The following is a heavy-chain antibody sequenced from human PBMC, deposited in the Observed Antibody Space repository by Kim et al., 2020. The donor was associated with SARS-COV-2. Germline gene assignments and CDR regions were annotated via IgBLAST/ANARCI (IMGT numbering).Heavy chain of an antibody. Sequence: ADSVKGRFTISRDNPKKTLYLQMNSLRAEDTAVYYCAVNVRGVIAPFDYWGRGTLVTVSS. J-gene: IGHJ4*02. D-gene: IGHD3-10*01. V-gene: IGHV3-23*01. CDR3: AVNVRGVIAPFDY.